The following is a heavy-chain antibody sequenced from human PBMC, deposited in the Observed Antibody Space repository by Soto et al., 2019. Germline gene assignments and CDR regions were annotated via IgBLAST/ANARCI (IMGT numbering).Heavy chain of an antibody. V-gene: IGHV3-30-3*01. CDR1: GFTFSTYA. Sequence: QVQLVEPGGGVVQPGRSLRLSCAASGFTFSTYAMHWVRQAPGKGLEWVALISSDGTNKDYADSVKGRFTISRDNSKNTMYLQVNSLRIEDTAVYYCARIAARPYWGQGTLVTVSS. J-gene: IGHJ4*02. CDR2: ISSDGTNK. CDR3: ARIAARPY. D-gene: IGHD6-6*01.